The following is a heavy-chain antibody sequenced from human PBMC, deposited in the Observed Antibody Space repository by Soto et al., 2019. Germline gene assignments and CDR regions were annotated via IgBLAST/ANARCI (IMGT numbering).Heavy chain of an antibody. CDR3: ARSVDP. V-gene: IGHV4-31*03. Sequence: QVQLQESRPGLVKPSQTLSLTCTVSGGSISRCGYYCNWIRQHPGKGLELIGYIFYSGTTYYNPSLKSRVTISVNTTKNQFSLKLSSVNAADTAGSCCARSVDPCGQGPMVTVSS. J-gene: IGHJ5*02. CDR1: GGSISRCGYY. CDR2: IFYSGTT.